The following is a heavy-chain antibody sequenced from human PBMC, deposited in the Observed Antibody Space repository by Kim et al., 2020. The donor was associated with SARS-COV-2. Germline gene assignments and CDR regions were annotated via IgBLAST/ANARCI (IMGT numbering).Heavy chain of an antibody. V-gene: IGHV4-34*01. CDR1: GGSFSGYY. D-gene: IGHD6-13*01. CDR3: ARSLYHARGSSWVRFDP. CDR2: IYHSGTT. Sequence: SETLSLTCAVYGGSFSGYYWSWIRQSPGKGLEWIGEIYHSGTTHYNPSLKSRVTISLDTSKNQFSLKLSSVTAADTAVYFCARSLYHARGSSWVRFDPWGRGTLVTVSS. J-gene: IGHJ5*02.